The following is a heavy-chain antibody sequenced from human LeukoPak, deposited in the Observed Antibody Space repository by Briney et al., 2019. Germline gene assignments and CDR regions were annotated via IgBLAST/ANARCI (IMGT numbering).Heavy chain of an antibody. Sequence: ASVKVSCKASGYTFSSYDITRVRQAPGQGLEWMGWISANNDNINYAQKLQDRVTMTTDTSTSTAYMELRSLRSDDTAVYYCARGSGGYFDNWGQGTLVIVSS. CDR1: GYTFSSYD. V-gene: IGHV1-18*01. CDR3: ARGSGGYFDN. J-gene: IGHJ4*02. D-gene: IGHD3-10*01. CDR2: ISANNDNI.